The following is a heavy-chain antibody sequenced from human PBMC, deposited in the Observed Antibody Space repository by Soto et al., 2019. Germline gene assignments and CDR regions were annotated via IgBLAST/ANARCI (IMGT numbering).Heavy chain of an antibody. CDR3: AKETYSGPLDY. D-gene: IGHD2-15*01. Sequence: QVQLVESGGGVVQPGRSLRLSCAASGFTFSSYGMHWVRQAPGKGLEWVAVISYDGSNKYYADSVKGRFTISRDNSKNTLYLKMNSLRAEDTAVYSCAKETYSGPLDYGGQGTLVTVSS. J-gene: IGHJ4*02. CDR1: GFTFSSYG. CDR2: ISYDGSNK. V-gene: IGHV3-30*18.